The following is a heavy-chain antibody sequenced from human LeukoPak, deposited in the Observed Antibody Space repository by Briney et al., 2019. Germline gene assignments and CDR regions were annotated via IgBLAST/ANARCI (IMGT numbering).Heavy chain of an antibody. CDR2: MNPNSGNT. D-gene: IGHD4-17*01. CDR1: GCTFTSYD. V-gene: IGHV1-8*01. Sequence: GASVKVSCKASGCTFTSYDINWVRQATGQGLEWMGWMNPNSGNTGYAQKFQGRVTMTRNTSISTAYMELSSLRSEDTAVYYCAREFPHDYGDYVGPPKDWFDPWGQGTLVTVSS. J-gene: IGHJ5*02. CDR3: AREFPHDYGDYVGPPKDWFDP.